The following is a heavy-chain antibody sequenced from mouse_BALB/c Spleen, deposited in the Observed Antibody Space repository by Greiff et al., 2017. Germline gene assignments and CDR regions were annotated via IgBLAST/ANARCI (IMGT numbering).Heavy chain of an antibody. V-gene: IGHV3-2*02. CDR1: GYSITSDYA. J-gene: IGHJ4*01. Sequence: VQLQQSGPGLVKPSQSLSLTCTVTGYSITSDYAWNWIRQFPGNKLEWMGYISYSGSTSYNPSLKSRISITRDTSKNQFFLQLNSVTTEDTATYYCARDCYGAMDYWGQGTSVTVSS. CDR2: ISYSGST. CDR3: ARDCYGAMDY. D-gene: IGHD1-1*02.